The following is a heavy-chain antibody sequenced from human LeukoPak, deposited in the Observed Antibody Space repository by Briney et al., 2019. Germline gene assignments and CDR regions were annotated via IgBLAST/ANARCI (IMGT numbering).Heavy chain of an antibody. Sequence: SETLSLTCAVYSGSISGYYWGWIRQSPGKGLEWIGQIYRSGTTQYNPSLKSRVTISVDTSKNQFSLRLNSVTAADTAIYYCARGRLKDFWTSLAYYFDYWGQGTLVTVSP. CDR3: ARGRLKDFWTSLAYYFDY. D-gene: IGHD3/OR15-3a*01. CDR2: IYRSGTT. V-gene: IGHV4-34*01. CDR1: SGSISGYY. J-gene: IGHJ4*02.